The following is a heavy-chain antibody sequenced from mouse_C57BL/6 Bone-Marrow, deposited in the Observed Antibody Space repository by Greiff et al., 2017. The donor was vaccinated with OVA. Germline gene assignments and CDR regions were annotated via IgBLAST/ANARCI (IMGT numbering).Heavy chain of an antibody. CDR2: IDPSDSYT. Sequence: QVQLQQPGAELVRPGTSVKLSCKASGYTFTSYWMHWVKQRPGQGLEWIGMIDPSDSYTNYNQKFKGKATLTVDTSSSTAYMQLSSLTSEDSAVYYCARVDYYGSSAMDYWGQGTSVTVSS. J-gene: IGHJ4*01. V-gene: IGHV1-59*01. CDR1: GYTFTSYW. D-gene: IGHD1-1*01. CDR3: ARVDYYGSSAMDY.